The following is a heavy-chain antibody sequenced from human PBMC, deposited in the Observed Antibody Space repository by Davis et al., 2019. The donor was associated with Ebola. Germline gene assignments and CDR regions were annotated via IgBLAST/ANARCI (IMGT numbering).Heavy chain of an antibody. CDR1: GLYISSSF. CDR2: STENRADI. V-gene: IGHV3-23*01. J-gene: IGHJ4*02. Sequence: PGGSLRLSCAASGLYISSSFLYWVRQAPGKGLVWVSASTENRADITYADSVKGRFTVSRDNSMNTVYLQCNSLRVEDTAVYYCAKLAVRGNYYGSDFWGRGTLVTDSS. CDR3: AKLAVRGNYYGSDF. D-gene: IGHD3-10*01.